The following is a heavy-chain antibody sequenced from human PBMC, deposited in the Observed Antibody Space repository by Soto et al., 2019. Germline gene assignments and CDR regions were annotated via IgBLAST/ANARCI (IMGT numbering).Heavy chain of an antibody. D-gene: IGHD3-10*01. CDR3: ARDWESTVSTWSFGAF. V-gene: IGHV1-69*04. Sequence: SVKVSCKASGGTLSPYTINWVRQAPGQGLEWMGRIIPFLGVTNYAQKFQARVTITADKSTTTAYMELSGLRFEDTAVYYCARDWESTVSTWSFGAFWGRGTLVTVSS. CDR1: GGTLSPYT. CDR2: IIPFLGVT. J-gene: IGHJ4*02.